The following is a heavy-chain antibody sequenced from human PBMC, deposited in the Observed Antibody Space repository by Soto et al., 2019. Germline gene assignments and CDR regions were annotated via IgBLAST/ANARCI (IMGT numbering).Heavy chain of an antibody. CDR1: GGTFSSYA. D-gene: IGHD1-7*01. J-gene: IGHJ6*02. Sequence: ASVKVSCKASGGTFSSYAISWVRQAPGQGLEWMGGIIPIFGTANYAQKFQGGVTITADESTSTAYMELSSLRSEDTAVYYCAFDTGTTWDYYYGMDVWGQGTTVTVSS. CDR2: IIPIFGTA. V-gene: IGHV1-69*13. CDR3: AFDTGTTWDYYYGMDV.